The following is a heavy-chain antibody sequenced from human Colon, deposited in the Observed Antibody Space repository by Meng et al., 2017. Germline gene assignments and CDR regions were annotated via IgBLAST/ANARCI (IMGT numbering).Heavy chain of an antibody. V-gene: IGHV3-7*01. D-gene: IGHD6-6*01. CDR1: GFTLSSYW. J-gene: IGHJ4*02. Sequence: GESLKTSCAASGFTLSSYWMSWVRQAPGKGLEWVANIKPDGSEKYNVDSVKGRFTISRDNAKNSLYLQMNTLRAEDTAVYYCTRYYSSSRGGRMDYWGQGTLVTVSS. CDR3: TRYYSSSRGGRMDY. CDR2: IKPDGSEK.